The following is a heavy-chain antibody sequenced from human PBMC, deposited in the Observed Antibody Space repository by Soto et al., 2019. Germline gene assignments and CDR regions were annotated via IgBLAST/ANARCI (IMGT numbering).Heavy chain of an antibody. CDR3: ARDLGGYSGYDPWYYYGMDV. CDR1: GYTLTELS. V-gene: IGHV1-69*04. CDR2: IIPILGIA. D-gene: IGHD5-12*01. Sequence: SVKVSCKVSGYTLTELSMHWVRQAPGQGLEWMGRIIPILGIANYAQKFQGRVTITADKSTSTAYMELSSLRSEDTAVYYCARDLGGYSGYDPWYYYGMDVWGQGTTVTVSS. J-gene: IGHJ6*02.